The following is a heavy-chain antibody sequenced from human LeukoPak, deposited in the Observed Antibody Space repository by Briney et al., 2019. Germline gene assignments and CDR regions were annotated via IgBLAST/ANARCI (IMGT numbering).Heavy chain of an antibody. CDR1: GFTFSSYG. V-gene: IGHV3-21*01. Sequence: GGSLRLSCAASGFTFSSYGMNWVRQAPGKGLEWVSCISSSRGYIYYADSVKGRFTISRDDAKSSLYLQMNSLRAEDTAVYYCARDRSGSPNDCWGQGTLVTVSS. D-gene: IGHD1-26*01. CDR3: ARDRSGSPNDC. CDR2: ISSSRGYI. J-gene: IGHJ4*02.